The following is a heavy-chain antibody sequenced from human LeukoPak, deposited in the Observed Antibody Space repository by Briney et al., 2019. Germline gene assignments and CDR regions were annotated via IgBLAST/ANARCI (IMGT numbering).Heavy chain of an antibody. J-gene: IGHJ4*02. CDR2: IIPILGIA. Sequence: SVKVSCKASGGTFSSYAISWVRQAPGQGLEWMGRIIPILGIANYAQKFQGRVTITADKSTSTAYMELSSLRSEDTAVYYCAREMELTTVVTPYYFDYWGQGTLVTVSS. D-gene: IGHD4-23*01. V-gene: IGHV1-69*04. CDR1: GGTFSSYA. CDR3: AREMELTTVVTPYYFDY.